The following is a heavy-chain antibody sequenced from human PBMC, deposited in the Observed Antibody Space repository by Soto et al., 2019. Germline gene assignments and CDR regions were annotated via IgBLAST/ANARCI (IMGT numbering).Heavy chain of an antibody. J-gene: IGHJ6*02. CDR1: GFTFSDYY. V-gene: IGHV3-11*01. CDR2: ISSTSSIT. Sequence: HVQLVESGGGLVKPGGSLRLYCAPSGFTFSDYYMSWIRQAPGKGLEWVSYISSTSSITYYADSVKGLFTISRDNARNSLHLQMNNLRAEDTAVYYGAREVVGALYCMDVWGQGTTVTVSS. CDR3: AREVVGALYCMDV. D-gene: IGHD2-15*01.